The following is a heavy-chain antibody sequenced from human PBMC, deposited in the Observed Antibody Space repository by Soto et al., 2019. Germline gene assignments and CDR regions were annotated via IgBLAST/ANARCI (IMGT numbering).Heavy chain of an antibody. J-gene: IGHJ4*02. D-gene: IGHD3-10*01. CDR3: ATSYGSGYRAFDY. V-gene: IGHV1-69*04. CDR1: GDTFNFYS. Sequence: QVQLVQSGTEVKRPGSSVKVSCKASGDTFNFYSINWVRQAPGLGLEWMGRVNPILSMSNYAQRFQGRVTMTADKSTSTDYMELSGLRSDDTAIYYCATSYGSGYRAFDYWGQGALVTVSS. CDR2: VNPILSMS.